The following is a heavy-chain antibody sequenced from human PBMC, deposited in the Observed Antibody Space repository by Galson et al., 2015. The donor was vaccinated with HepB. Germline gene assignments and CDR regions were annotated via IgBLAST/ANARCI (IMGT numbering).Heavy chain of an antibody. D-gene: IGHD4-17*01. CDR1: GYTFTSYY. J-gene: IGHJ4*02. CDR2: INPSGGST. V-gene: IGHV1-46*03. Sequence: SVKVSCKASGYTFTSYYMHWVRQAPGQGLEWMGIINPSGGSTSYAQKFQGRVTMTRDTSTSTVYMELSSLRSEDTAVYYCARESGQTTVTTGVDYWGQGTLVTVSS. CDR3: ARESGQTTVTTGVDY.